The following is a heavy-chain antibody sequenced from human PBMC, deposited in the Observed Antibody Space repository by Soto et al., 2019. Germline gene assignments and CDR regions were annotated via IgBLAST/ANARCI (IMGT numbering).Heavy chain of an antibody. CDR2: IYHIGST. CDR1: GGSVSSTNW. J-gene: IGHJ5*02. CDR3: AREGSGSYLDWFDP. V-gene: IGHV4-4*02. Sequence: SETLSLTCAVSGGSVSSTNWWSWVRQSPGKGLEWIGDIYHIGSTNYNPSLRGRVTISVDKSKNQFSLKLSSVTAADTAVYYCAREGSGSYLDWFDPWGQGTLVTVSS. D-gene: IGHD1-26*01.